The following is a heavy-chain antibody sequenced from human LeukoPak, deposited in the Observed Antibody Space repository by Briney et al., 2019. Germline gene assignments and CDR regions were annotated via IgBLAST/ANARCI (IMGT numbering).Heavy chain of an antibody. CDR2: IYSDNT. CDR3: AKDDGGYYMDV. Sequence: GGSLRLSCTVSGFTVSSNSMSWVRQAPGRGLEWVSFIYSDNTHYSDSVKGRFTISRDNSKNTLYLQMNSLRAEDTAVYYCAKDDGGYYMDVWGKGTTVTVSS. V-gene: IGHV3-53*01. D-gene: IGHD3-3*01. CDR1: GFTVSSNS. J-gene: IGHJ6*03.